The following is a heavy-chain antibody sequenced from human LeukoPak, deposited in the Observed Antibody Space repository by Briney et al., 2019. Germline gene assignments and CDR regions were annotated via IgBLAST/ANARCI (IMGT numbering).Heavy chain of an antibody. D-gene: IGHD3-3*01. J-gene: IGHJ4*02. CDR1: GFTFSSYA. CDR3: ARHKGYDFWSGYSYYFDY. V-gene: IGHV3-30*04. Sequence: GGSLRLSCAASGFTFSSYAMHWVRQAPGKGLEWVAVISYDGSNKYYADSVKGRFTISRDNSKNTLYLQMNSLRAEDTAVYYCARHKGYDFWSGYSYYFDYWGQGTLVTVSS. CDR2: ISYDGSNK.